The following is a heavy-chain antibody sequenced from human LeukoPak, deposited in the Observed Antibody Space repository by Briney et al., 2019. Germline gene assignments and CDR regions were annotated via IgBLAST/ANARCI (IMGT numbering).Heavy chain of an antibody. Sequence: GGSLRLSCAASGFTFSSYAMSWVRQAPGKGLEWGSAISGSGGSTYYADSVKGRFTISRDNSKNTLYLQMNSLRAEDTAVYYCAEAAIFGVVITFFDYWGQGTLVTVSS. CDR3: AEAAIFGVVITFFDY. CDR1: GFTFSSYA. V-gene: IGHV3-23*01. D-gene: IGHD3-3*01. J-gene: IGHJ4*02. CDR2: ISGSGGST.